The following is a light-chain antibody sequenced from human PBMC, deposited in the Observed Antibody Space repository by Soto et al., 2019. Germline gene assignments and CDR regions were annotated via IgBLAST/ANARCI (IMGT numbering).Light chain of an antibody. J-gene: IGLJ1*01. CDR3: QSYDSSLSAYV. V-gene: IGLV1-40*01. CDR1: SSDIGAGYD. CDR2: STS. Sequence: QSVLTQPPSVSGAPGQRVTISCTGSSSDIGAGYDVHWYQQLPGTAPKLHIYSTSNRPSGVPDRFSASKSGTSASLAITGLQAEDEADYYCQSYDSSLSAYVFGTGTKLTVL.